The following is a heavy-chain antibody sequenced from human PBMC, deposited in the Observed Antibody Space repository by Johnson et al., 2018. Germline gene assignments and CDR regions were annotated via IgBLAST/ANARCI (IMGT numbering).Heavy chain of an antibody. J-gene: IGHJ1*01. CDR3: AKGEQWLDAGVQH. V-gene: IGHV3-30*18. CDR2: ISYDGSNK. D-gene: IGHD6-19*01. Sequence: QVQLVQSGGGVVQPGRSLRLSCAASGFTFSSYGMHWVRQAPGKGLEWVAVISYDGSNKYYADSVTGRFTISRDNSKNPLYLQVTRVRAEGTAVYYCAKGEQWLDAGVQHWGQGTLVTVSS. CDR1: GFTFSSYG.